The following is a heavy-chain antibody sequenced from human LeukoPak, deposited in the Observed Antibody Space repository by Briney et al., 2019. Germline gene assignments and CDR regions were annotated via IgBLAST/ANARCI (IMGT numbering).Heavy chain of an antibody. CDR3: ARFRGSGWYSFDL. V-gene: IGHV1-2*02. CDR2: INPISFGT. J-gene: IGHJ5*02. D-gene: IGHD6-19*01. Sequence: ASVKVSCKASGYTFTSYGISWVRQAPGQGLEWMGWINPISFGTKYEQKFQGRVTMTRDTSISTDYMELSDLRSDDTAVYYCARFRGSGWYSFDLWGQGTLVTVSS. CDR1: GYTFTSYG.